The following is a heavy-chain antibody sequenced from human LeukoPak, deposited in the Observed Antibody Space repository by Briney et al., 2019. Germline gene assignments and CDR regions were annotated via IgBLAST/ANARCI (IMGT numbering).Heavy chain of an antibody. CDR3: ARGLRWGYAGGLSS. D-gene: IGHD2-2*01. Sequence: SETLSLTCTVSGGSISSSSYYWGWIRQPPGKGLEWIGSIYYSGSAYYNPSLKSRVTISVDTSKNQFSLKLSSVTAADTAVYYCARGLRWGYAGGLSSWGQGTLVTVSS. J-gene: IGHJ4*02. CDR1: GGSISSSSYY. V-gene: IGHV4-39*07. CDR2: IYYSGSA.